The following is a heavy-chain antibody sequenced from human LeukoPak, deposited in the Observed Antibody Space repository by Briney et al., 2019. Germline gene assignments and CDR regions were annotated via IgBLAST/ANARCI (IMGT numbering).Heavy chain of an antibody. J-gene: IGHJ4*02. V-gene: IGHV4-59*01. Sequence: SETLSLTCTVPGRSISGYYWSWIRQPPGKGLEWIGYIFYSGSTNYNPSLKGRVTISVDTSKNQFSLKLSSVTAADTAVYYCARGEWDLLFDYWGQGTLVTVSS. D-gene: IGHD1-26*01. CDR2: IFYSGST. CDR1: GRSISGYY. CDR3: ARGEWDLLFDY.